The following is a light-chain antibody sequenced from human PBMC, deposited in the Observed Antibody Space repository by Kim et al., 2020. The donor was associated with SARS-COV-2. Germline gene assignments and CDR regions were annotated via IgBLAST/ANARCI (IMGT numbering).Light chain of an antibody. CDR3: QKCDSAPWT. J-gene: IGKJ1*01. CDR2: AAS. CDR1: QDISNY. V-gene: IGKV1-27*01. Sequence: ASVGDRVPITCRPSQDISNYLAWFQLKPGKAPKLLIYAASALQPGVPSRFSGSGSGTDFTLTVTSLQPEDVATYYCQKCDSAPWTFGQGTKVDIK.